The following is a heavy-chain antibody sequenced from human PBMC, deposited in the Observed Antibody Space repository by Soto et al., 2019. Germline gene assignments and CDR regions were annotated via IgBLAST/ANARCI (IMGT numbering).Heavy chain of an antibody. CDR3: AKGYSTGWYDDFDI. Sequence: EVQLLESGGGLVQPGGSLRLSCATSGFTFSSYAMSWVRQAPGKGLEWVSTVSGSSAGNTYYADSARGLFTISRDNSKNTVSREMNSLRAEVRAGYYCAKGYSTGWYDDFDIWCQGTMVTFST. CDR1: GFTFSSYA. CDR2: VSGSSAGNT. D-gene: IGHD6-19*01. V-gene: IGHV3-23*01. J-gene: IGHJ3*02.